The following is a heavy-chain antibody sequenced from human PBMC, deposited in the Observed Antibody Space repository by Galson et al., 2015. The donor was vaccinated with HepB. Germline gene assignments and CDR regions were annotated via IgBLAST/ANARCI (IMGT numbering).Heavy chain of an antibody. D-gene: IGHD6-6*01. Sequence: SLRLSCAASGFTFDDYAMHWVRQAPGKGLEWVSGISWNSGSIGYADSVKGRFTISRDNAKNSLYLQMNSLRAEDTALYYCAGIAARYYYYGMDVWGQGTTVTVSS. CDR2: ISWNSGSI. V-gene: IGHV3-9*01. CDR3: AGIAARYYYYGMDV. J-gene: IGHJ6*02. CDR1: GFTFDDYA.